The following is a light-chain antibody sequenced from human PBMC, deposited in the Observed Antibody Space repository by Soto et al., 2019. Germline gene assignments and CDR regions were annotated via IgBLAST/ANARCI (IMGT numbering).Light chain of an antibody. Sequence: EIVLTQSPGTLSLSPGERATLSCRASQSVSSSYLAWYHQKPGQAPRLLIYGASSRATGIPDRFSGSGSGTDFTLAISRLEPEDFAVYYCQQYGSSRLTFGQGTKVEIK. J-gene: IGKJ1*01. CDR1: QSVSSSY. V-gene: IGKV3-20*01. CDR2: GAS. CDR3: QQYGSSRLT.